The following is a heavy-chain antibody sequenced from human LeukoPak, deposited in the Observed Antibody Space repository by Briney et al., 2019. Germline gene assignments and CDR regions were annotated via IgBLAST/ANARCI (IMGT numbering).Heavy chain of an antibody. J-gene: IGHJ5*02. D-gene: IGHD2-2*02. CDR2: IYHSGST. V-gene: IGHV4-30-2*01. Sequence: SETLSLTCAVSGGSISSGGYSRSWIRQPPGKGLEWIGYIYHSGSTYYNPSLKSRVTISVDRSKNQFSLKLSSVTAADTAVYYCARETLYCSSTSCYSAWFDPWGQGTLVTVSS. CDR3: ARETLYCSSTSCYSAWFDP. CDR1: GGSISSGGYS.